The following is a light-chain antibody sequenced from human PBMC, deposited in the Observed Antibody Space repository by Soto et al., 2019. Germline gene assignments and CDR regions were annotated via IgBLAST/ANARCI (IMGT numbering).Light chain of an antibody. J-gene: IGKJ1*01. CDR1: QNLRGS. CDR2: GAS. Sequence: VITRSPATLSLCPVERAALSCRASQNLRGSLAWYQQKPGQAPRLLIYGASTRATGIPARFSGSGSGTEFTLTISSLQSEDFAVYFCQQYNIWPQTFGQGTKVDIK. V-gene: IGKV3-15*01. CDR3: QQYNIWPQT.